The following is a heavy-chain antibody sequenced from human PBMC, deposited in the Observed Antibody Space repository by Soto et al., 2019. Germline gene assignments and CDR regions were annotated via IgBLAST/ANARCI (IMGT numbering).Heavy chain of an antibody. CDR1: GLTFSSYG. V-gene: IGHV3-30*03. Sequence: GGSLRLSCAASGLTFSSYGMHWVRQAPGRGLEWVAGISYDGRNKYYVDSVKGRFTISRDNSKNTLDLQMNSLRAEDTAVYYCARETPFDPWGQGTLVTVSS. J-gene: IGHJ5*02. CDR3: ARETPFDP. CDR2: ISYDGRNK. D-gene: IGHD2-15*01.